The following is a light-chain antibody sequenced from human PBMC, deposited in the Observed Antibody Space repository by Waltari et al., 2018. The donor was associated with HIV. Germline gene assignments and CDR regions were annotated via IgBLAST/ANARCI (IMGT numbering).Light chain of an antibody. CDR1: HSLSSY. J-gene: IGKJ3*01. V-gene: IGKV3-11*01. Sequence: VLTQSPVTLSVSPGDSATLSCRASHSLSSYLSWYQQKPGQAPRLLIYAASKRATGIPARFSGSGAGTDFTLTITSLEAEDFAVDYCQQRNNWPLITFGPGTTVDV. CDR2: AAS. CDR3: QQRNNWPLIT.